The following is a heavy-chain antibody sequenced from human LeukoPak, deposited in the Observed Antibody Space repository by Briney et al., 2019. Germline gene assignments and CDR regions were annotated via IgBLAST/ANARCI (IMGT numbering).Heavy chain of an antibody. CDR2: IYPGDSDT. J-gene: IGHJ5*02. V-gene: IGHV5-51*01. Sequence: GESLKISCKGSGYSFTSYWIGWVRQMPGKGLEWMGIIYPGDSDTRYSPSFQGQVTISADKSISTAYLQWSSLRASDTAMYYCARRVGKQLWLSSDLFDPWGQGTLVTVSS. CDR3: ARRVGKQLWLSSDLFDP. D-gene: IGHD5-18*01. CDR1: GYSFTSYW.